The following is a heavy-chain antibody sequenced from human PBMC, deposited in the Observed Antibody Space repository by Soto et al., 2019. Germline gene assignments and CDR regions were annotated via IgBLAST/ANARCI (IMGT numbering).Heavy chain of an antibody. J-gene: IGHJ3*02. CDR3: AKTYQLLPFDI. D-gene: IGHD2-2*01. CDR1: GFTFSSYG. Sequence: QVQLVESGGGVVQPGRSLRLSCAASGFTFSSYGMHWVRQAPGKGLEWVAVISYDGSNKYYADSVKGRFTISRDNSKNTLDLQMNILRAEDTAVYYCAKTYQLLPFDIWGQGTMVTVSS. V-gene: IGHV3-30*18. CDR2: ISYDGSNK.